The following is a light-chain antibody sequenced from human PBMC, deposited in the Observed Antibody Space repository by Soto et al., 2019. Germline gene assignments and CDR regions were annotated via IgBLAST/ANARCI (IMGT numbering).Light chain of an antibody. CDR2: DAS. Sequence: EIVLTQSPATLSLSPGERASLSCRASQSVSSYLAWYQQKPGQAPRLLIYDASNWATGIPARFSGSGSGTDFSLTISSLEPEEFAVYYCQQRNNGPQTCGGGTKVEIK. V-gene: IGKV3-11*01. J-gene: IGKJ4*01. CDR3: QQRNNGPQT. CDR1: QSVSSY.